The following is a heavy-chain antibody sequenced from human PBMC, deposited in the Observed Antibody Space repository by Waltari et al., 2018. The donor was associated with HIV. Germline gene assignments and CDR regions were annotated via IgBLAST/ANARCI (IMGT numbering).Heavy chain of an antibody. CDR3: AKATVASDLSSSWYLADYYYGMDV. J-gene: IGHJ6*02. CDR1: FSSYA. V-gene: IGHV3-23*01. Sequence: FSSYAMSWVRQAPGKGLEWVSAISGSGGSTYYADSVKGRFTISRDNSKNTLYLQMNSLRAEDTAVYYCAKATVASDLSSSWYLADYYYGMDVWGQGTTVTVSS. CDR2: ISGSGGST. D-gene: IGHD6-13*01.